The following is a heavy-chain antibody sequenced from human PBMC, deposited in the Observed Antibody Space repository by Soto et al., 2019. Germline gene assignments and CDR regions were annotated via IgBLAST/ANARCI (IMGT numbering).Heavy chain of an antibody. V-gene: IGHV4-34*01. Sequence: SETLSLTCAVYGGSFSGYYWNWIRQPPGKGLEWIGEINHSGITNYNPALTSRVTISVDTSKNQFSLKLSSVTAADTAVYYCARAPNYYDNTGDDYWGQGTLVT. J-gene: IGHJ4*02. CDR2: INHSGIT. CDR3: ARAPNYYDNTGDDY. D-gene: IGHD3-22*01. CDR1: GGSFSGYY.